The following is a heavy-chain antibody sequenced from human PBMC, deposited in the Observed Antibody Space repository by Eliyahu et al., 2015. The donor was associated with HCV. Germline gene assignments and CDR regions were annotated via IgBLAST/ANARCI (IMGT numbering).Heavy chain of an antibody. J-gene: IGHJ3*02. CDR3: ASVGAVAGRKAVDI. Sequence: EVQLVESGGGLVQPGGSLRLSCAASGFTFXSYSMNWVRQAPGKGLEWVSYISSSSDTLYYADSVKGRFTISRDNAKNSLYLQMNSLRAEDTALYYCASVGAVAGRKAVDIWGQGTMVTVSS. CDR2: ISSSSDTL. V-gene: IGHV3-48*01. D-gene: IGHD6-19*01. CDR1: GFTFXSYS.